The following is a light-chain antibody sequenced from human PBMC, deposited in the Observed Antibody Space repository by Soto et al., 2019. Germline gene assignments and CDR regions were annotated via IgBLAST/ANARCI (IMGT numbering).Light chain of an antibody. V-gene: IGKV3D-15*01. CDR2: GAS. CDR3: QQYGDWLQLT. J-gene: IGKJ4*01. Sequence: EIVMTQSPATLSVSPGERATLSCRASQSVNIYLAWYQQKPGQAPRLLIFGASSRATGIPARFSGSGSGTEFNLTISSLQSEDFAVYFCQQYGDWLQLTFGGGTKVDIK. CDR1: QSVNIY.